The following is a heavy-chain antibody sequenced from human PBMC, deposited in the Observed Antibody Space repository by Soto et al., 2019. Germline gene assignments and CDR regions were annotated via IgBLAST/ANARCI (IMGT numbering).Heavy chain of an antibody. CDR1: GYTFTSYD. Sequence: GASVKVSCKASGYTFTSYDINWVRQATGQGLEWMGWMNPNSGNTGYAQKFQGRVTMTRNTSISTAYMELSSLRSEDTAVYYCARGRDYDFWSGYVFFDYWGQGTLVTVSS. CDR3: ARGRDYDFWSGYVFFDY. D-gene: IGHD3-3*01. J-gene: IGHJ4*02. V-gene: IGHV1-8*01. CDR2: MNPNSGNT.